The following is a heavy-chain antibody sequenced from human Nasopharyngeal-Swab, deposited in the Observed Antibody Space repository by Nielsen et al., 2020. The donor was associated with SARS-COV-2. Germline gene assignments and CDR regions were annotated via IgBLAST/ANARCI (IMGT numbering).Heavy chain of an antibody. Sequence: GESLKISCAASGFSFRSFGMHWVRQAPGKGPEWVANIKQDGSEKYYVDSVKGRFTISRDNAKNSLYLQMNSLRAEDTAVYHCVTGGSYYVYWGQGTLVTVSS. V-gene: IGHV3-7*01. CDR1: GFSFRSFG. J-gene: IGHJ4*02. CDR2: IKQDGSEK. D-gene: IGHD1-26*01. CDR3: VTGGSYYVY.